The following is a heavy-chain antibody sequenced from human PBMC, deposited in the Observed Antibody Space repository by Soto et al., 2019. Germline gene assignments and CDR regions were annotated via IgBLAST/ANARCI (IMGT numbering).Heavy chain of an antibody. D-gene: IGHD2-21*01. CDR2: ISAYNGNT. J-gene: IGHJ4*02. V-gene: IGHV1-18*04. CDR3: ARDARGPISDSYFDY. Sequence: QVQLVQSGAEVKKPGASVKVSCKADGYPFSTHGITWVRQAPGQGPEWMGWISAYNGNTDSAEKCQGRVTMTTDTATATAYMELRSLRSDDTAVYYSARDARGPISDSYFDYWGQGNLVIVAS. CDR1: GYPFSTHG.